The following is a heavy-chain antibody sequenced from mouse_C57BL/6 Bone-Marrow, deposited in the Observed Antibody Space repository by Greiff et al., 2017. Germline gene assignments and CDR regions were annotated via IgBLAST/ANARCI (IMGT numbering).Heavy chain of an antibody. CDR2: ISSGSSTI. D-gene: IGHD4-1*01. CDR3: ARPMGLGFAY. V-gene: IGHV5-17*01. CDR1: GFTFSDYG. J-gene: IGHJ3*01. Sequence: VQLVESGGGLVKPGGSLKLSCAASGFTFSDYGMHWVRQAPEKGLEWVAYISSGSSTIYYADTVKGRFTISRDNAKNTLFLQMTSLRSEDTAMYYCARPMGLGFAYWGQGTLVTVSA.